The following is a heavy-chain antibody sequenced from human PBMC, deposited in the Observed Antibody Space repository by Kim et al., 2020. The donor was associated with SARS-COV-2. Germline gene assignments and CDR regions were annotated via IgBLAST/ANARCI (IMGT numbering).Heavy chain of an antibody. D-gene: IGHD3-10*01. V-gene: IGHV4-59*01. J-gene: IGHJ6*01. CDR2: VYYSGTT. CDR1: GGFISSYY. Sequence: SETLSLTCTVSGGFISSYYWSWIRQPPGKGLEWIGYVYYSGTTNYNPSLKSRVAISVDASKNQFSLTLASVTGAATAVDDCASSLRFGSGSYVGYHYYG. CDR3: ASSLRFGSGSYVGYHYYG.